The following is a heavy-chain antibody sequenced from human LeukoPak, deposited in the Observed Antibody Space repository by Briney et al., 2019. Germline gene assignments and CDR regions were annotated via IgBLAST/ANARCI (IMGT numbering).Heavy chain of an antibody. CDR3: ARHTVEMATIGTLDY. CDR1: GYSISSGYY. J-gene: IGHJ4*02. Sequence: KPSETLSLTCAVSGYSISSGYYWGWIRQPPGKGLEWIGSIYHSGSTYYNPSLKSRVTISVDTSKNQFSLKLSSVTAADTAVYYCARHTVEMATIGTLDYWGQGTLVTVSS. D-gene: IGHD5-24*01. V-gene: IGHV4-38-2*01. CDR2: IYHSGST.